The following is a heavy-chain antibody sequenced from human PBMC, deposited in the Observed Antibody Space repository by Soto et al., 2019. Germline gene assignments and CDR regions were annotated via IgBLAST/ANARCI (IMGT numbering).Heavy chain of an antibody. Sequence: QVQLQESGPGLVKPSGTLSLTCAVSGGSISSSNWWSWVRQPPGKGLEWIGEIYHSGSTNYNPSLKRRVIISVETSKNQFSLKLSSVTAADTAVYFCASVRGGYYYAMHVWGQGTTVTVSS. CDR2: IYHSGST. D-gene: IGHD3-10*02. V-gene: IGHV4-4*02. J-gene: IGHJ6*02. CDR3: ASVRGGYYYAMHV. CDR1: GGSISSSNW.